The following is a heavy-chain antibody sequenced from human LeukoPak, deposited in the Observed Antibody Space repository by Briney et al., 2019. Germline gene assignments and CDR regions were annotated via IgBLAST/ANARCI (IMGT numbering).Heavy chain of an antibody. CDR1: GFTFSSYE. CDR3: VQGWRDN. J-gene: IGHJ4*02. D-gene: IGHD2-15*01. CDR2: ISSSGSTI. Sequence: PGGSLRLSCAASGFTFSSYEMNWVRQAPGKGLEWVSYISSSGSTIYYADSVKGRFTISRDNAKKSLYLQLNNLRPEDTAVYYCVQGWRDNWGQGTLVTVSS. V-gene: IGHV3-48*03.